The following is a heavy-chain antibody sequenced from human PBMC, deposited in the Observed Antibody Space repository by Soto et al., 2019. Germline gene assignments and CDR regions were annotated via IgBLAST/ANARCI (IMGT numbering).Heavy chain of an antibody. CDR2: ILHDGSAE. V-gene: IGHV3-30*03. D-gene: IGHD4-4*01. J-gene: IGHJ6*02. Sequence: GGSLRLSCAASGFTFTSYGMHWVRQAPGKGLEWMALILHDGSAEYYADSVKGRFTISRDNSKNTLYLQMNSLRAEDTAVYYCARSRDGYSFYFYYGMDGWGQGTTVTVSS. CDR1: GFTFTSYG. CDR3: ARSRDGYSFYFYYGMDG.